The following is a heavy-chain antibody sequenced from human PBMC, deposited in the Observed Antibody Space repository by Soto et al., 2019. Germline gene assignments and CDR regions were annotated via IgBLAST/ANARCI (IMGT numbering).Heavy chain of an antibody. CDR2: IGLAGET. CDR1: GFTFSIYD. CDR3: AKTGSVLLWFGELSGGMDV. Sequence: GGSLRLSCVASGFTFSIYDMHWVRQATGKGLEWVSAIGLAGETYYSGSVKGRFTISRDNSKNTLYLQMNSLRAEDTAVYYCAKTGSVLLWFGELSGGMDVWGQGTTVTVSS. D-gene: IGHD3-10*01. V-gene: IGHV3-13*01. J-gene: IGHJ6*02.